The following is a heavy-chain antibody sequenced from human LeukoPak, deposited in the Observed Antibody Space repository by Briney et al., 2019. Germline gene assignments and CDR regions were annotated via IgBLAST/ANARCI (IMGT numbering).Heavy chain of an antibody. V-gene: IGHV3-30*18. CDR1: GFIFSSYA. D-gene: IGHD3-10*01. CDR3: AKGVRDFDY. CDR2: ISYDGSNK. J-gene: IGHJ4*02. Sequence: GGSLRLSCAASGFIFSSYAMSWVRQAPGKGLEWVAVISYDGSNKYYADSVKGRFTISRDNSKNTLYLQMNSLRAEDTAVYYCAKGVRDFDYWGQGTLVTVSS.